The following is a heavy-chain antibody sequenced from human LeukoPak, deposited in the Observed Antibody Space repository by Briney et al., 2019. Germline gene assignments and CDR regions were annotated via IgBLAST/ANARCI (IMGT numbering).Heavy chain of an antibody. Sequence: ASVKVSCKASGYTFTSYAMHWVRQAPGQRLEWMGWINAGNGNTKYSQKFQGRVTITRDTSASTAYMELSSLRSEDTAVYYCARSRGYSYGWYFDYRGQGTLVTVSS. CDR2: INAGNGNT. CDR1: GYTFTSYA. J-gene: IGHJ4*02. CDR3: ARSRGYSYGWYFDY. D-gene: IGHD5-18*01. V-gene: IGHV1-3*01.